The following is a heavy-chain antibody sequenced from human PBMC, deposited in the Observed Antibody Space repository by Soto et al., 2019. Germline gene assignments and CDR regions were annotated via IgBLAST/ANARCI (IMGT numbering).Heavy chain of an antibody. D-gene: IGHD2-15*01. CDR2: IKQDGSEK. Sequence: LRLSCSASGFTFSSYWMIWVRQAPGKGLEWVANIKQDGSEKYYVDSVKGRFTISRDNAKNSLYLQMNSLRAEDTAVYYCARECSGGSCYDAFDIWGQGTMVTVSS. J-gene: IGHJ3*02. CDR1: GFTFSSYW. CDR3: ARECSGGSCYDAFDI. V-gene: IGHV3-7*01.